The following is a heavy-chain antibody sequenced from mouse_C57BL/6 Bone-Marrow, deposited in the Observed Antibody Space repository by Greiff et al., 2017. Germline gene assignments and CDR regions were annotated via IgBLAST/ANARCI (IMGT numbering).Heavy chain of an antibody. CDR3: ARSMVRYYFDY. J-gene: IGHJ2*01. CDR2: INPGSGGT. Sequence: VQLQQSGAELVRPGTSVKVSCKASGYAFTNYLIEWVKQRPGQGLEWIGVINPGSGGTNYNEKFKGKATLTADKSSSTAYMQLSSLTSEDSAVYFCARSMVRYYFDYWGQGTTLTVSS. CDR1: GYAFTNYL. D-gene: IGHD2-1*01. V-gene: IGHV1-54*01.